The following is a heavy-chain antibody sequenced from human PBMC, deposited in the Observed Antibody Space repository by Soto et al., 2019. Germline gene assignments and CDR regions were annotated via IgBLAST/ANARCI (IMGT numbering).Heavy chain of an antibody. Sequence: EVQLLESGGGLVQPGGSLRLSCAASGFTFSSYAMSWVRQAPGKGLEWVSAISGSGGSTYYADPVKGRFTISRDNSKNTLYLQMNSLRAEDSVVDYCAYWGSYGRYWGQGTLVTVSS. D-gene: IGHD3-16*01. CDR3: AYWGSYGRY. J-gene: IGHJ4*02. CDR2: ISGSGGST. V-gene: IGHV3-23*01. CDR1: GFTFSSYA.